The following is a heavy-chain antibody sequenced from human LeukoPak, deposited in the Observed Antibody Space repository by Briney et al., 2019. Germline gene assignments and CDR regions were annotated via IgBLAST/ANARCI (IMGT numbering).Heavy chain of an antibody. Sequence: PGGSLRLSCAASGFTFSSYWMHWVRQAPGKGLVWVSRINTDGSSTSYADPVKGRFTISRDNAKNTLYLQMNSLRAEDTAVYYCARDPVRSRGFAETLFDYWGQGTLVTVSS. CDR2: INTDGSST. V-gene: IGHV3-74*01. D-gene: IGHD3-10*01. J-gene: IGHJ4*02. CDR3: ARDPVRSRGFAETLFDY. CDR1: GFTFSSYW.